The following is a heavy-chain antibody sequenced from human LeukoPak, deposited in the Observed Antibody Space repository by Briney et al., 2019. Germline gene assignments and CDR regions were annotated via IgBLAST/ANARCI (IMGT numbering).Heavy chain of an antibody. CDR2: IKQDGSEK. CDR3: ARSLGYCSGGSCYPFDY. CDR1: GFTFSSYW. J-gene: IGHJ4*02. Sequence: GGSLRLSCAASGFTFSSYWMSWVRQAPGKGLEWVANIKQDGSEKYYVESVKGRSTISRDNAQNSLYLQMNSLRGEDTAVYYCARSLGYCSGGSCYPFDYWGQGTLVTVSS. D-gene: IGHD2-15*01. V-gene: IGHV3-7*01.